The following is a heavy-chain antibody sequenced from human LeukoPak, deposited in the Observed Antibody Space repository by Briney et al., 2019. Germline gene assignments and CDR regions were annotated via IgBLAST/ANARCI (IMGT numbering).Heavy chain of an antibody. CDR2: IFYTGST. J-gene: IGHJ5*02. V-gene: IGHV4-39*01. D-gene: IGHD3-10*01. Sequence: WETLSLTCTVSGGSISSSGYYWGWIRQPPGKGLEWIGSIFYTGSTYYNPSLKSRVTISVDTSKNQFSLKLSSVTAADTAFYYCARGMFRGVITNWFDPWGQGTLVTVSS. CDR1: GGSISSSGYY. CDR3: ARGMFRGVITNWFDP.